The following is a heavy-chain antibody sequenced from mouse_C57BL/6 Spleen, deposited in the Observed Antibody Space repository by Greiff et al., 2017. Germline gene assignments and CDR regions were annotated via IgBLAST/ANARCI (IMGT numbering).Heavy chain of an antibody. CDR1: GFTFSSYA. CDR2: ISDGGSYT. CDR3: ARDRQLRLNYFDY. J-gene: IGHJ2*01. D-gene: IGHD3-2*02. Sequence: DVMLVESGGGLVKPGGSLKLSCAASGFTFSSYAMSWVRQTPEKRLEWVATISDGGSYTYYPDNVKGRFTISRDNAKNNLYLQMSHLKSEDTAMYYCARDRQLRLNYFDYWGQGTTLTVSS. V-gene: IGHV5-4*01.